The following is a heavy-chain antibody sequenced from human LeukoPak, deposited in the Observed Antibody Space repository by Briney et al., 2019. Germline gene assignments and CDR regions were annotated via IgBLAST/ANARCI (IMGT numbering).Heavy chain of an antibody. CDR2: INPNDGDT. V-gene: IGHV1-2*02. CDR1: GYTFTDYY. Sequence: GASVKVSCKASGYTFTDYYMNWVRQAPGQGLEWMGWINPNDGDTDYAQKFRGRITMTRDTSISTAYMELSRVRSDDTAIYYCAKFGAMAGTGWGDFDYWGQGTLVTVSS. J-gene: IGHJ4*02. D-gene: IGHD6-19*01. CDR3: AKFGAMAGTGWGDFDY.